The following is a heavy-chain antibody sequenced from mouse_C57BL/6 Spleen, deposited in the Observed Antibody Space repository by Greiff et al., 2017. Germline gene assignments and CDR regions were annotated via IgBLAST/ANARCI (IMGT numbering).Heavy chain of an antibody. CDR1: GFTFSDYY. D-gene: IGHD1-1*01. Sequence: EVQVVESEGGLVQPGSSMKLSCTASGFTFSDYYMAWVRQVPEKGLEWVANINYDGSSTYYLDSLKSRFIISRDNAKNILYLQMSSLKSEDTATYYCARENYDWYFDVWGTGTTVTVSS. V-gene: IGHV5-16*01. J-gene: IGHJ1*03. CDR2: INYDGSST. CDR3: ARENYDWYFDV.